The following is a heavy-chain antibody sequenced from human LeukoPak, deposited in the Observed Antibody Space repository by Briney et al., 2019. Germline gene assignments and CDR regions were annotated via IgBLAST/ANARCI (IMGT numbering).Heavy chain of an antibody. D-gene: IGHD6-13*01. J-gene: IGHJ4*02. Sequence: EASVKVSCKASGYTFTSYGISWVRQAPGQGLEWMGWISAYNGNTNYAQNLQGRVTMTTDTSTSTAYMELRSLRSDDTAVYYCARDKTIAVAGTHVDYWGQGTLVTVSS. CDR2: ISAYNGNT. V-gene: IGHV1-18*01. CDR3: ARDKTIAVAGTHVDY. CDR1: GYTFTSYG.